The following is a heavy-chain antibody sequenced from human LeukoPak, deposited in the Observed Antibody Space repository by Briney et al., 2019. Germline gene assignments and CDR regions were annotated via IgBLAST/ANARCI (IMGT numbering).Heavy chain of an antibody. D-gene: IGHD3-22*01. Sequence: KPSETLSLTCTVSGGSISSYYWSWIRQPPGKGLEWIGYIHYSGSTNYKPSLKSRVTISVDTSKKQFSLKLSSVTAADTAVYYCARCRSYDSSGYCDAVDIWGQGTMVTVSS. CDR3: ARCRSYDSSGYCDAVDI. CDR2: IHYSGST. V-gene: IGHV4-59*01. J-gene: IGHJ3*02. CDR1: GGSISSYY.